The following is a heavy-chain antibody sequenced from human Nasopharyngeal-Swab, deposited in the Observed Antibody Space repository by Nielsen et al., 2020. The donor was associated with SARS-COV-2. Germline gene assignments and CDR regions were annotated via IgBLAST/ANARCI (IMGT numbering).Heavy chain of an antibody. CDR3: AKAEFGPGRILWFGELLPYYMDV. J-gene: IGHJ6*03. D-gene: IGHD3-10*01. V-gene: IGHV1-46*01. Sequence: WVRQAPGQGLEWMGIINPTGGSTSYAQKFQGRITMTRDTSTSTAYMELSSLRSEDSAVYYCAKAEFGPGRILWFGELLPYYMDVWGKGTTVTVSS. CDR2: INPTGGST.